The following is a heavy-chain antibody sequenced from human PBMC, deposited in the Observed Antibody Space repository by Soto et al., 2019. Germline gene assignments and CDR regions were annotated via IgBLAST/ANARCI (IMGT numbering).Heavy chain of an antibody. Sequence: PSETLSLTCAVYGGSFSGYYWSWIRQPPGKGLEWIGEINHSGSTNYNPSLKSRVTISVDTSKNQFPLKLSSVTAADTAVYYCARTIAGSYYYYYMDVWGKGTTVTVSS. V-gene: IGHV4-34*01. CDR2: INHSGST. J-gene: IGHJ6*03. CDR3: ARTIAGSYYYYYMDV. CDR1: GGSFSGYY. D-gene: IGHD1-26*01.